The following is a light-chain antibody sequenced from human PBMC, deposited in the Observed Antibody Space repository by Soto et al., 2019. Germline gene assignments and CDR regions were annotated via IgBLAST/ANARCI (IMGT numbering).Light chain of an antibody. V-gene: IGKV1-39*01. J-gene: IGKJ5*01. CDR2: AAS. Sequence: DIQMTQSPSSLSASVGDRVTITCRASQSISSYLNWYQQKXGKAPKXXIYAASSLQSGVLSRFSGSGAGTDFTLTISSLQPEDFATYYCQQSYSTTITFGQGTRLEIK. CDR1: QSISSY. CDR3: QQSYSTTIT.